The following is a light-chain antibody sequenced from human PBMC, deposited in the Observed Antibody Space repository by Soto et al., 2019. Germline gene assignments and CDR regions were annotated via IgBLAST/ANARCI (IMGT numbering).Light chain of an antibody. CDR1: QSISSY. J-gene: IGKJ4*01. CDR2: AAS. V-gene: IGKV1-39*01. Sequence: DIQMTQSPSSLSASVGDRVTITCRASQSISSYLNWYQQKPGKAPKLLIYAASSFQSGVPSRFSGSGSGTDFTLAISSLQPEAVATYYCQQSYSTPLTSGGGTKVEIK. CDR3: QQSYSTPLT.